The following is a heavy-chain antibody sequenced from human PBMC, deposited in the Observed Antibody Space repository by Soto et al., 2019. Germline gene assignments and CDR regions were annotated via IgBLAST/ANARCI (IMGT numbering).Heavy chain of an antibody. J-gene: IGHJ4*02. Sequence: LRLSCAASGFIFSDHNMHWVRQAPGKGLEWVAVISYDGTNKYYADSVKGRFTISRDNSGNTLSLQMNSLGAGDTAVYYCAKDRSNSWSFDYWGQGTLVTVSS. CDR2: ISYDGTNK. V-gene: IGHV3-30*18. D-gene: IGHD6-13*01. CDR1: GFIFSDHN. CDR3: AKDRSNSWSFDY.